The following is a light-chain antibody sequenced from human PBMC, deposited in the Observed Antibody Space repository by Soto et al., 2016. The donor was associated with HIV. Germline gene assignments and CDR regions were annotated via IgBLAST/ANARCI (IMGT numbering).Light chain of an antibody. J-gene: IGLJ2*01. Sequence: SSELTQDPAVSVALGQTVRITCQGDSLRGYYATWYQQKPGQAPVLVIYGQNYRPSGIPDRFSASTSGNTASLTITGAQAEDEADYFCQFRDNSADHLNVRFGGRTKLTVL. CDR1: SLRGYY. CDR3: QFRDNSADHLNVR. CDR2: GQN. V-gene: IGLV3-19*01.